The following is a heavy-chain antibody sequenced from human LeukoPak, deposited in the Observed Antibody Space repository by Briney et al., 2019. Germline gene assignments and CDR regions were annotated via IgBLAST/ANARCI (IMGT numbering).Heavy chain of an antibody. D-gene: IGHD4/OR15-4a*01. Sequence: GGSLGLSCTVSGFTVSSDSMSWVRQAPGKGLEWVSFIYSGGSTHYSDSVKGRFTISRDNSKNTLYLQMNSLRAEDTAVYYCARRAGAYSHPYDYWGQGTLVTVSS. J-gene: IGHJ4*02. CDR2: IYSGGST. V-gene: IGHV3-53*01. CDR1: GFTVSSDS. CDR3: ARRAGAYSHPYDY.